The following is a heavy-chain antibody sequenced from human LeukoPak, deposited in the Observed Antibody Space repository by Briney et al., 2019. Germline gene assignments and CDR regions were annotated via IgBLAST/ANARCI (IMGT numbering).Heavy chain of an antibody. CDR3: ARGPPYDILTGYYLDFDY. V-gene: IGHV1-2*04. Sequence: ASVKVSCKASGYTFTGYYMHWVRQAPGQGLEWMGWINPNSGGTNYAQKFQGWVTMTRDTSISTAYMELSRLRSDDTAVYYCARGPPYDILTGYYLDFDYWGQGTLVTVSS. CDR1: GYTFTGYY. J-gene: IGHJ4*02. CDR2: INPNSGGT. D-gene: IGHD3-9*01.